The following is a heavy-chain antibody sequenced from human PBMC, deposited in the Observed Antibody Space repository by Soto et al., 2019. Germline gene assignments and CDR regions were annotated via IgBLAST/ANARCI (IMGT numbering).Heavy chain of an antibody. CDR3: AGSLVTPYYFDY. CDR2: IXXSXXT. D-gene: IGHD2-15*01. CDR1: GGSMSDYY. V-gene: IGHV4-30-4*01. J-gene: IGHJ4*02. Sequence: SETLSLTCSVSGGSMSDYYWSWIRQPPGXGLXXIXXIXXSXXTYYNPSLKSRVTISVDTCKTQFSLKLSSVTAADTAVYYCAGSLVTPYYFDYWGQGTLVTV.